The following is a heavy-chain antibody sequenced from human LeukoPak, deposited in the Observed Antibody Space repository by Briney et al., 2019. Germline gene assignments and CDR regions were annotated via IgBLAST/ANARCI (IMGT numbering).Heavy chain of an antibody. J-gene: IGHJ4*02. D-gene: IGHD3-22*01. Sequence: PGRSLRLSCAASGFTFSSYGMHWVRQAPGKGLEWVAVIWYDGSNKYYADSVKDRFTISRDNSKNTLYLQMNSLRAEDTAVYYCARDLYYDSSGSDYWGQGTLVTVSS. V-gene: IGHV3-33*01. CDR1: GFTFSSYG. CDR2: IWYDGSNK. CDR3: ARDLYYDSSGSDY.